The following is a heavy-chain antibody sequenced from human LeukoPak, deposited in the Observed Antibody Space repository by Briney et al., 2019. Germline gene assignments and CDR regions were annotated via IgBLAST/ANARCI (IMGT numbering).Heavy chain of an antibody. J-gene: IGHJ4*02. V-gene: IGHV1-69*13. CDR2: IIPIFGTA. Sequence: SVKVSCKASGGTFSSYAISWVRQAPGQGLEWMGGIIPIFGTANYAQKFQGRVTITADEPTSTAYMELSSLRSEDTAVYYCARDYYGSGSYFTPFDYWGQGTLVTVSS. D-gene: IGHD3-10*01. CDR1: GGTFSSYA. CDR3: ARDYYGSGSYFTPFDY.